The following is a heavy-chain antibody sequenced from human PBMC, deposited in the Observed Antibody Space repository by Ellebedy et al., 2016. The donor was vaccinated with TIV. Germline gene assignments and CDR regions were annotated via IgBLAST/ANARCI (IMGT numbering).Heavy chain of an antibody. J-gene: IGHJ3*02. V-gene: IGHV3-33*01. CDR1: RFTFSSYG. CDR3: ARDAVKLATEAFDI. CDR2: IRYDGSNK. D-gene: IGHD6-13*01. Sequence: GESLKISCVASRFTFSSYGMHWVRPAPGKGLEWVAVIRYDGSNKYYADSVKGRFTISRDNSKDTLYLQMNSLRAEDTAVYYCARDAVKLATEAFDIWGQGTMVTVSS.